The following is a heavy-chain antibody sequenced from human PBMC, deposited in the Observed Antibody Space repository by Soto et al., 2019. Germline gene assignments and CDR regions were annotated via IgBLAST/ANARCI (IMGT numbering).Heavy chain of an antibody. CDR2: IYHSGST. D-gene: IGHD3-22*01. V-gene: IGHV4-30-2*01. CDR1: GGSISSGGYS. CDR3: GRDRNGSSGFDY. J-gene: IGHJ4*02. Sequence: SETLSLTCAVSGGSISSGGYSWSWIRQPPGKGLEWIGYIYHSGSTYYNPSLKSRVTISVDRSKNQFSLKLSSVTAADTAVYYCGRDRNGSSGFDYWGQGTLVTVSS.